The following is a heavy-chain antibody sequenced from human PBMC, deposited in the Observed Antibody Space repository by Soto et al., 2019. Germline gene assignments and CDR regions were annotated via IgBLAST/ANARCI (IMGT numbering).Heavy chain of an antibody. J-gene: IGHJ5*02. Sequence: RQAPGKGLEWVSGISWNSGSIGYADSVKGRFTISRDNAKNSLYLQMNSLRAEDTALYYCPKHRGRTRVTWSYPSAQGPLVTVS. CDR3: PKHRGRTRVTWSYP. V-gene: IGHV3-9*01. CDR2: ISWNSGSI.